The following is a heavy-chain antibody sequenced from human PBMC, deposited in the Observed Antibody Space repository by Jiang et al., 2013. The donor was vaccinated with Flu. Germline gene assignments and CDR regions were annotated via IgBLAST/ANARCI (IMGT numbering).Heavy chain of an antibody. CDR2: ISHDGTDI. CDR3: AREYYDFWTGPVPYYYGLDV. J-gene: IGHJ6*02. Sequence: TFNTHAMHWVRQPPGKGREGVALISHDGTDIYYADSVRGRFTISRDNSKNTLSLQMDRLRNDDTAVYYCAREYYDFWTGPVPYYYGLDVWGQGTTVTVSS. V-gene: IGHV3-30-3*01. CDR1: TFNTHA. D-gene: IGHD3-3*01.